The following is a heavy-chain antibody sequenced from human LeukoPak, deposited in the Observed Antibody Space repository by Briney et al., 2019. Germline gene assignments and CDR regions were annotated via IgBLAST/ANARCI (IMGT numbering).Heavy chain of an antibody. D-gene: IGHD7-27*01. J-gene: IGHJ3*02. V-gene: IGHV1-2*02. CDR1: GYTFTDYH. CDR2: INPNSGGT. CDR3: ARELGRNAFDI. Sequence: AASVKVSCKASGYTFTDYHMHWMRQAPGQGLECMGWINPNSGGTNYAQKFQGRITMTRDTSISTAYMELSGLRSDDTAVYYCARELGRNAFDIWGQGTMVTVSS.